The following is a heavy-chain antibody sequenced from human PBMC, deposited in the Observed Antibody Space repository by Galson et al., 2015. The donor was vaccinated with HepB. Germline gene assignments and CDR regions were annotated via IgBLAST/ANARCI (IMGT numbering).Heavy chain of an antibody. CDR2: MNPNSGNT. CDR3: ARGYCGGDCENYYYYGMDV. J-gene: IGHJ6*02. D-gene: IGHD2-21*02. V-gene: IGHV1-8*01. CDR1: GSTFTSYD. Sequence: SVKVSCKTSGSTFTSYDINWVRQATGQGLEWMGWMNPNSGNTGYAQKFQGRVTMTRNTSISTAYMELSSLRSEDTAVYYCARGYCGGDCENYYYYGMDVWGQGTTVTVSS.